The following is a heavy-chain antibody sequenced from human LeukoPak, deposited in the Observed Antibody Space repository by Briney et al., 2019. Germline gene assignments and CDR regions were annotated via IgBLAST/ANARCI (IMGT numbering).Heavy chain of an antibody. D-gene: IGHD4-17*01. CDR1: GGTFSSYA. CDR2: IIPIFGTA. J-gene: IGHJ5*02. CDR3: ARGLAPETHSVTRNWFDP. Sequence: ASVKVSCKASGGTFSSYAISWVRQAPGQGLEWMGGIIPIFGTANYAQKFQGRVTITTDESTSTAYMELSSLRSEDTAVYSCARGLAPETHSVTRNWFDPWGQGTLVTVSS. V-gene: IGHV1-69*05.